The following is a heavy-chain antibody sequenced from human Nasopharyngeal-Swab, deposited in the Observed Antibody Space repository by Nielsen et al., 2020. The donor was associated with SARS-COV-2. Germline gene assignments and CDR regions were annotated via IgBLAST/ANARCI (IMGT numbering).Heavy chain of an antibody. J-gene: IGHJ5*02. V-gene: IGHV1-69*13. CDR3: VRDSGDYDILKNWFDP. Sequence: SVKVSCKASGGTFSSYAISWVRQAPGQGLEWMGGIIPIFGTANYAQKFQGRVTITADESTSTAYMELSSLRSEDTAVYYCVRDSGDYDILKNWFDPWGQGTLVTVSS. CDR2: IIPIFGTA. CDR1: GGTFSSYA. D-gene: IGHD3-9*01.